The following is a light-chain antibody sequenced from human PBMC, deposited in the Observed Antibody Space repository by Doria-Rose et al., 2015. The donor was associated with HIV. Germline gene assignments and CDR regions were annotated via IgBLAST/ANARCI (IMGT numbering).Light chain of an antibody. CDR3: HQYGTSWT. V-gene: IGKV3-20*01. J-gene: IGKJ1*01. CDR1: QSFSSTY. Sequence: TQSPGTLSLSPGERTTLSCRASQSFSSTYLAWYQQRPGQAPSLLIYDGSTMATGIPDRFRASGSGTDFTLTINRLEPEDFALYYCHQYGTSWTFGQGTKVEI. CDR2: DGS.